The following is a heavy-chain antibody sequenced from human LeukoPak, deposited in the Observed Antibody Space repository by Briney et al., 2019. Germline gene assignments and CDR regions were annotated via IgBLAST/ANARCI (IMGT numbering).Heavy chain of an antibody. V-gene: IGHV4-61*01. CDR2: IYYSGST. CDR3: ARRDGYNSYYFDY. J-gene: IGHJ4*02. D-gene: IGHD5-24*01. Sequence: SETLSLTCTVSGGSISSSSYYWSWIRQPPGKGLEWIGYIYYSGSTNYNPSLKSRVTISVDTSKNQFSLKLSSVTAADTAVYYCARRDGYNSYYFDYWGQGTLVTVSS. CDR1: GGSISSSSYY.